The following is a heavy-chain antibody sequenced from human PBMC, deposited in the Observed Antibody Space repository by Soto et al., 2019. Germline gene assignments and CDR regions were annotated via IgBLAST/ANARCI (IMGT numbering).Heavy chain of an antibody. D-gene: IGHD3-22*01. J-gene: IGHJ4*02. CDR1: GSTFSSSS. V-gene: IGHV1-58*01. CDR3: AADPGYYYDSSGYYSPLH. Sequence: SVKVSCNASGSTFSSSSLQWVRQARGQRLEWIGWIVVGSSNKNYAQKFQERVTITRDMSTSTAYMELRSLRSEDTAVYYCAADPGYYYDSSGYYSPLHWGQGTLVTVSS. CDR2: IVVGSSNK.